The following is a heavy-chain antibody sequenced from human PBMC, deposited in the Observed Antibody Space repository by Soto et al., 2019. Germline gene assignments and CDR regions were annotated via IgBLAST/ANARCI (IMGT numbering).Heavy chain of an antibody. J-gene: IGHJ6*02. Sequence: EVQLVESGGGLVQPGGSLRLSCAASGFTFRSYDMHWVRQVKGQRLEWVSTIGSTGETYYAGSVTGRFTIYRENARNTLXLXMXXMKVGDTAVYYCARATRPIWFGQSASSMRNYGLDVWGQKTTVTVSS. CDR2: IGSTGET. CDR1: GFTFRSYD. D-gene: IGHD3-10*01. CDR3: ARATRPIWFGQSASSMRNYGLDV. V-gene: IGHV3-13*04.